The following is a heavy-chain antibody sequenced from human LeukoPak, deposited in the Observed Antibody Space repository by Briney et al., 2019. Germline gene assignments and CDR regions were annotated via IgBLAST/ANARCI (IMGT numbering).Heavy chain of an antibody. Sequence: GGSLRLSCAASGFTFSSYSMNWVRQAPGKGLEWVSSFSSSSSYIYYADSVKGRFTISRDNAKKSLYLQMNSLRAEDTAVYYCARWDDSSGYYPYYFDYWGQGTLVTVSS. CDR1: GFTFSSYS. D-gene: IGHD3-22*01. CDR3: ARWDDSSGYYPYYFDY. J-gene: IGHJ4*02. CDR2: FSSSSSYI. V-gene: IGHV3-21*01.